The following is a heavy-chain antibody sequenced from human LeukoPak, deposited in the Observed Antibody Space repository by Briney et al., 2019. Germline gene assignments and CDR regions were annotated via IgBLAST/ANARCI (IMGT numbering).Heavy chain of an antibody. CDR1: GFTFSSYA. V-gene: IGHV3-23*01. CDR2: ISGSGGST. Sequence: GGSLRLSCAASGFTFSSYAMSWVRQAPGKGLEWVSAISGSGGSTYYADSVKGRFTISRDNSKNTLYLQMNSLRAEDTAVYYCAKTPLGSSSYYYYYMDVWGKGTTVTVSS. J-gene: IGHJ6*03. CDR3: AKTPLGSSSYYYYYMDV. D-gene: IGHD6-13*01.